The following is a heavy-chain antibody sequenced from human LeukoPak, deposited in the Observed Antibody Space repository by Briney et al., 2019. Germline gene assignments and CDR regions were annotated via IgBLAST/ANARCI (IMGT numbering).Heavy chain of an antibody. CDR1: GFPFHFYE. J-gene: IGHJ4*02. CDR2: ISGDGGST. Sequence: GGSLRLSCVVSGFPFHFYELNWVRQAPGKGLEWVSTISGDGGSTHYADSVKGRFTISRANSKNRLFLQMNSLRAEDTAVYYCAKSGSRDWDYFEYWGQGTLVTASS. CDR3: AKSGSRDWDYFEY. D-gene: IGHD6-19*01. V-gene: IGHV3-23*01.